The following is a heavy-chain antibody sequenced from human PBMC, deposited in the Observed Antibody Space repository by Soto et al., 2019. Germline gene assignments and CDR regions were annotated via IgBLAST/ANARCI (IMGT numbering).Heavy chain of an antibody. Sequence: SETLSLTCTVSGGSVGRGDFTWSWVRQPPGKGLECIGFIAYSGSTHYSPSLKSRVTISAGTSKNQFSLKLNYVTAADTAVYYCASMNYYDSSGYYAFWGQGAQVTVSS. CDR3: ASMNYYDSSGYYAF. CDR1: GGSVGRGDFT. V-gene: IGHV4-30-4*01. J-gene: IGHJ4*02. CDR2: IAYSGST. D-gene: IGHD3-22*01.